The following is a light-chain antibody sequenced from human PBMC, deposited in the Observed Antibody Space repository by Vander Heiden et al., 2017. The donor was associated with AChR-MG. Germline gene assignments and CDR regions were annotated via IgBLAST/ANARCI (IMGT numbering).Light chain of an antibody. CDR2: LNSDGSH. CDR1: SCHSSHA. Sequence: QPVLTQSPSASASLGASVKLTCTPSSCHSSHAIAGHQQQQEKGPRDLMKLNSDGSHSKGDGIPDRFSGSSSGAERYLTISSLQSEDEADDYCQTWGTGIKVFGGGTKLTVL. V-gene: IGLV4-69*02. CDR3: QTWGTGIKV. J-gene: IGLJ3*02.